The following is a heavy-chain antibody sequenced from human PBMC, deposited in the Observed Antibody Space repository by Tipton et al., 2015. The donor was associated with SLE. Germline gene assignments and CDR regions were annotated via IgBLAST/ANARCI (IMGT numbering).Heavy chain of an antibody. CDR2: MNPDTDQT. Sequence: QSGAEVKKPGASVKVSCRASGYTFPSYDINWVRQAPGQGLEWMGWMNPDTDQTGYAQKFQGRVTMTRGISTSTAYMELSSLTSDDTAVYYCARSGDLDFWGQGTQVTVSS. CDR1: GYTFPSYD. J-gene: IGHJ4*02. D-gene: IGHD7-27*01. V-gene: IGHV1-8*01. CDR3: ARSGDLDF.